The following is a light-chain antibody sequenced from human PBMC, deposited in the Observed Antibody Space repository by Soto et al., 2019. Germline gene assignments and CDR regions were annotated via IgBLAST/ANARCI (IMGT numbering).Light chain of an antibody. CDR3: HQYNYYRPT. CDR2: DAS. V-gene: IGKV1-5*01. CDR1: QPISTW. J-gene: IGKJ1*01. Sequence: DIQVTQSPSTLSASVGDRVTITCRASQPISTWLACYQEKPGKAPKLLIYDASSLEGGVPSRFSGSGSGTEFTLTISSLQPDDFATYYCHQYNYYRPTFGQGTKVEIK.